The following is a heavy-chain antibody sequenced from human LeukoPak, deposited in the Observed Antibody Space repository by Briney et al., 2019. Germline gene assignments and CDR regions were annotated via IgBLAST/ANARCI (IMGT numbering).Heavy chain of an antibody. D-gene: IGHD3-10*01. J-gene: IGHJ4*02. V-gene: IGHV1-46*03. Sequence: ASVKVSCKASGGTFSSYAISWVRQAPGHGLEWMGIINPSGGSTSYAQKFQGRVTMTRDTSTSTVYMELSSLRSEDTAVYYCARRGGDYWGQGTLVTVSS. CDR1: GGTFSSYA. CDR3: ARRGGDY. CDR2: INPSGGST.